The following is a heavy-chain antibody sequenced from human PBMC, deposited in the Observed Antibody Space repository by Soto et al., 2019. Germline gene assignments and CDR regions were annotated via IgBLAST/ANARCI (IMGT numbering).Heavy chain of an antibody. J-gene: IGHJ6*02. CDR1: GYTFSGYY. CDR3: ARSLTEGYCTITGCYTRPLYGMDV. V-gene: IGHV1-2*02. CDR2: INPNSGGT. D-gene: IGHD2-2*02. Sequence: QEQLVQSGAEVKKPGASVKVSCKASGYTFSGYYIHWLRQAPGQGLEWMGWINPNSGGTNYAQKFQGRVTVTRDTPTSTAYMELSWLTSDDTAVYYCARSLTEGYCTITGCYTRPLYGMDVWGQGTTVTVSS.